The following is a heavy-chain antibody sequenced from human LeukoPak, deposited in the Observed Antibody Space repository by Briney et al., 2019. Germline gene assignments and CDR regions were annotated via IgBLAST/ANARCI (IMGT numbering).Heavy chain of an antibody. J-gene: IGHJ4*02. CDR1: GFTFSSYA. CDR3: AKEVYGSGPYYLNY. CDR2: ISRGGDSP. D-gene: IGHD3-10*01. V-gene: IGHV3-23*01. Sequence: GGSLRLSCAASGFTFSSYAMSWVRQAPGKGLQWVSAISRGGDSPYYADSVKGRFTISRDNSRSTLYLQMNSLKAVDTAICYCAKEVYGSGPYYLNYWGQGTLVTVSS.